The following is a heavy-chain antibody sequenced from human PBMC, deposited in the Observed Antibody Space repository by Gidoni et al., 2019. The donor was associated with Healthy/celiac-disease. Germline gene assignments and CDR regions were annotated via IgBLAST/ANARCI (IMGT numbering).Heavy chain of an antibody. Sequence: EAQLLESGGGLVQPGGSLRLSCAASGFPFSSYAMSWVRQAPGKGLEWVSAISGSGGSTYYADSVKGRFTISRDKSKNTLYLQMNSLRAEDTAVYYCAKASQMITFGGYYFDYWGQGTLVTVSS. V-gene: IGHV3-23*01. CDR3: AKASQMITFGGYYFDY. J-gene: IGHJ4*02. CDR1: GFPFSSYA. D-gene: IGHD3-16*01. CDR2: ISGSGGST.